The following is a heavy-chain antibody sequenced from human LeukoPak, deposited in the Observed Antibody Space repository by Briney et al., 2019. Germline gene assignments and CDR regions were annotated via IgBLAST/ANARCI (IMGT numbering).Heavy chain of an antibody. CDR2: ISDSGGST. J-gene: IGHJ4*02. CDR3: AKRGVVIRVILVGFHKQAYYFDS. D-gene: IGHD3-10*01. Sequence: PGGYLRRSCAISGMTLSNDGMSWVRQAPGKGLEWVAGISDSGGSTNYADSVKGRFTISRDNAKNTLYLQMNSLRAEDTAVYFCAKRGVVIRVILVGFHKQAYYFDSWGQGALVTVSS. CDR1: GMTLSNDG. V-gene: IGHV3-23*01.